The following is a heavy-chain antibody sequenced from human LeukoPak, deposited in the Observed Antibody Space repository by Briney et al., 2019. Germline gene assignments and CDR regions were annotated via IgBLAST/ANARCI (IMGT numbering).Heavy chain of an antibody. Sequence: SETLSLTCAVYGGSFSGYYWSWIRQPPGKGLEWIGEINHSGSTNYNPSLKSRVTISVDTSKNQFSLKLSSVTAADTAVYYCASFYDSSGYYLFWGQGTLVTVSS. CDR1: GGSFSGYY. J-gene: IGHJ4*02. CDR3: ASFYDSSGYYLF. CDR2: INHSGST. V-gene: IGHV4-34*01. D-gene: IGHD3-22*01.